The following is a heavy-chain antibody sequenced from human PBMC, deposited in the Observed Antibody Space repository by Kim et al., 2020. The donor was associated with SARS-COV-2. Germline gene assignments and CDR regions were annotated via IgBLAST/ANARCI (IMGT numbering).Heavy chain of an antibody. D-gene: IGHD3-10*01. V-gene: IGHV4-34*01. CDR2: INHSGST. J-gene: IGHJ5*02. Sequence: SETLSLTCAVYGGSFSGYYWSWIRQPPGKGLEWIGEINHSGSTNYNPSLKSRVTISVDTSKNQFSLKLSSVTAADTAVYYCARGSGSYRPKTNWFDPWGQGTLVTVSS. CDR3: ARGSGSYRPKTNWFDP. CDR1: GGSFSGYY.